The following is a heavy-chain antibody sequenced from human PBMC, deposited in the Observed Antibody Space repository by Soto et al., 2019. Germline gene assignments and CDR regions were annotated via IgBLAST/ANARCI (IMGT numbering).Heavy chain of an antibody. CDR2: ISVYNGNT. D-gene: IGHD3-3*01. CDR3: ARVYDCWSGYQTPFDY. J-gene: IGHJ4*02. Sequence: QVQLVQSGAEVKKPGASVKVSCKASGYTFTSYGISWVRQAPGQGLEWMGWISVYNGNTNYAQQVQGRVTMTTDTSASTAYMELRRLRSDDTAVYYCARVYDCWSGYQTPFDYWGQGTLVTVSS. V-gene: IGHV1-18*01. CDR1: GYTFTSYG.